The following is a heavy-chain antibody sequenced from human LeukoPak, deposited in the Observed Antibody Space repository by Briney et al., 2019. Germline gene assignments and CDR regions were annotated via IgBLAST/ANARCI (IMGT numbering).Heavy chain of an antibody. Sequence: SVKVSCKASGGTFSSDASSWVGQAHGQGLDWMGGIMAICGTANYAQKFQGRVTITTDESTSTAYMELSSLRSEDTAVYYCARGSYYYDSSGYYPFDYWRQGTLVTVSS. CDR1: GGTFSSDA. J-gene: IGHJ4*02. V-gene: IGHV1-69*05. CDR2: IMAICGTA. CDR3: ARGSYYYDSSGYYPFDY. D-gene: IGHD3-22*01.